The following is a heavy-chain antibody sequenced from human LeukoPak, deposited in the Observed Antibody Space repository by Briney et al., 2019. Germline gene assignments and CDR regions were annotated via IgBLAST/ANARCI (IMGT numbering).Heavy chain of an antibody. CDR1: GFTFNISA. CDR2: ISGSGGST. V-gene: IGHV3-23*01. CDR3: AKRGTMVTEYYFDY. Sequence: GGSLRLSCAASGFTFNISAMSWVRQAPGKGLECVSPISGSGGSTYYADSVKGRFTISRDNSKNTLYLQMNSLRAEDTAVYYCAKRGTMVTEYYFDYWGQGTLVTVSS. D-gene: IGHD4/OR15-4a*01. J-gene: IGHJ4*02.